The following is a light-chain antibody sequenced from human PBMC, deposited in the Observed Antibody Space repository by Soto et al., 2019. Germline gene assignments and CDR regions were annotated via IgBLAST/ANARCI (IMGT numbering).Light chain of an antibody. CDR3: QQYYTTLS. Sequence: DIVMTQSPDSLAVSLGERATINCKSSQSVLYNSDNKNYLAWYQQKAGQPPKLLIYWASTRDSGVPDRFSGSGSEADFTLTIINLQAEDVAVYYCQQYYTTLSFGGGTKVEIK. V-gene: IGKV4-1*01. CDR1: QSVLYNSDNKNY. CDR2: WAS. J-gene: IGKJ4*01.